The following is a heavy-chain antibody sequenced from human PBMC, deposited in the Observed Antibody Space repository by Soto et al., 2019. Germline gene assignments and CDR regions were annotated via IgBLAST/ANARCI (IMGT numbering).Heavy chain of an antibody. D-gene: IGHD3-16*02. Sequence: SKTLSLTRAVDVASFSGNYWSWIRQPPGKGRNWIGETNQSESTNKNPAHKSRVTITEKTTKNQFTRTMSSKTAADTAVYYCAILIRPVMITFGGVIALYYYYYMDVWGKGTTVT. CDR2: TNQSEST. CDR1: VASFSGNY. CDR3: AILIRPVMITFGGVIALYYYYYMDV. V-gene: IGHV4-34*01. J-gene: IGHJ6*03.